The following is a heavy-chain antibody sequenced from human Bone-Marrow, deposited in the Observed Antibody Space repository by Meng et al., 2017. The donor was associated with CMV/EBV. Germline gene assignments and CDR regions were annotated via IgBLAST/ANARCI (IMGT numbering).Heavy chain of an antibody. CDR1: VFTFSSYT. CDR2: IYSGGYSP. J-gene: IGHJ4*02. D-gene: IGHD3-10*01. CDR3: AKESAWVGGYFDY. V-gene: IGHV3-23*03. Sequence: GGSLTLSCAVSVFTFSSYTMNWVRQDPGKGLEWVSVIYSGGYSPYYADSVKGRFTISRDSSKNTLYLQMNSLRAEVTAVYNCAKESAWVGGYFDYWGQGTLVTVSS.